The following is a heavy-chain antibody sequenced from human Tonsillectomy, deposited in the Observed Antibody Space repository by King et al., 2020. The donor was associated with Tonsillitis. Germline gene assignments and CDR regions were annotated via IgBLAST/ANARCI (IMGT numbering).Heavy chain of an antibody. D-gene: IGHD1-26*01. V-gene: IGHV3-30*18. Sequence: VQLVESGGGVVQPGRSLRLSCAASGFTFSSYGMHWVRQAPGKGLEWVAVISYDGSNKYYADSVKGRFTITRDNSKNTLYLQMNSLRAEKTAVYYCAKDSGSIVGATTGTHSCFDDWGQGTPVTVSS. CDR1: GFTFSSYG. CDR2: ISYDGSNK. CDR3: AKDSGSIVGATTGTHSCFDD. J-gene: IGHJ4*02.